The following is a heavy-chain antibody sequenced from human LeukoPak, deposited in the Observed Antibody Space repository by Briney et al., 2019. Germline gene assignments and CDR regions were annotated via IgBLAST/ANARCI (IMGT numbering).Heavy chain of an antibody. J-gene: IGHJ4*02. Sequence: SQTLSLTCAISGDSVSSNSAAWNWIRQSPSRGPEWLGRTYYRSKWYNDYAVSVKSRITIDPDTSKNQFSLQLNSVTPEDTAVYYCARVRVVGTTTRVGYFDYWGQGTLVTVSS. CDR1: GDSVSSNSAA. CDR2: TYYRSKWYN. V-gene: IGHV6-1*01. CDR3: ARVRVVGTTTRVGYFDY. D-gene: IGHD1-26*01.